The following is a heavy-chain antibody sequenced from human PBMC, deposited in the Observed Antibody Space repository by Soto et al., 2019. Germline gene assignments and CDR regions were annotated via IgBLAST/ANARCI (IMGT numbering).Heavy chain of an antibody. D-gene: IGHD3-3*01. CDR2: ISSSSSTI. V-gene: IGHV3-48*02. Sequence: EVQLVESDGGLVQPGGSLRLSCAASGFTFSSYSMNWVRQAPGKGLEWVSYISSSSSTIYYADSVKGRFTISRDNAKNSLYLQMNSLRDEDTAVYYCARERGPRGFWSGYYIVHYYYGMDVWGQGTTVTVSS. CDR1: GFTFSSYS. J-gene: IGHJ6*02. CDR3: ARERGPRGFWSGYYIVHYYYGMDV.